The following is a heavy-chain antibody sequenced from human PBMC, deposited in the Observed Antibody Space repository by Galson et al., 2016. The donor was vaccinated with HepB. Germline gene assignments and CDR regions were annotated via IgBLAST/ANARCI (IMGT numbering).Heavy chain of an antibody. CDR3: ASLFSAAVAGYWYFDL. CDR1: GFTFSSYS. Sequence: SLRLSCAASGFTFSSYSMNWVRQAPGKGLEWVSSISSSSSYIYYADSVKGRFTISRDTAKNSLYLQMNSLRAEDTAVYYCASLFSAAVAGYWYFDLWGRGTLVTVSS. CDR2: ISSSSSYI. V-gene: IGHV3-21*01. D-gene: IGHD6-19*01. J-gene: IGHJ2*01.